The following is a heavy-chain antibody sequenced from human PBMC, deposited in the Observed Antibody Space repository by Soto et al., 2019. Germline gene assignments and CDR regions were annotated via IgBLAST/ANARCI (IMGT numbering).Heavy chain of an antibody. CDR2: ISYDGSNT. CDR3: ARDRPHYDFWSGYSDGMDV. CDR1: GFTVSSYA. D-gene: IGHD3-3*01. J-gene: IGHJ6*02. Sequence: GGSLRPSCAAAGFTVSSYAMHWVRQAPGKGLEWVEVISYDGSNTYYADSVKGRFTISRDNSKNTLYLQMNSLRAEDTAVYYCARDRPHYDFWSGYSDGMDVWGQGTTVTVSS. V-gene: IGHV3-30-3*01.